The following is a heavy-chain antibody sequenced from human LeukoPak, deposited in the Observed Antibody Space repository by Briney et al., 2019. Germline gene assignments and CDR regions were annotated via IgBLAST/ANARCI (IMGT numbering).Heavy chain of an antibody. J-gene: IGHJ4*02. CDR3: ARGSYYGDYEFDY. CDR1: GFTFRSYW. Sequence: GGSLRLSCAGSGFTFRSYWMHWVRQAPGKGLVCVSRINSDGSGTSYADSVKGRFTISRDNAKNTLYLQMNSLRAEDTAVYYCARGSYYGDYEFDYWGQGTLVTVSS. D-gene: IGHD4-17*01. V-gene: IGHV3-74*01. CDR2: INSDGSGT.